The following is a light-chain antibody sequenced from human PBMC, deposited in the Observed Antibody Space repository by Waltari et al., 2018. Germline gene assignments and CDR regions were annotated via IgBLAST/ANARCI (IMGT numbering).Light chain of an antibody. CDR3: QHLNGYPIT. Sequence: DIQLTQSPSFLSASVGDRVTITCRASQGIRSYLAWYQQKPGKAPKLLIYTASTLQSVVPSRFSGSGSGTEFTLTISSLQPEDFATYYCQHLNGYPITFGHGTRLEIK. V-gene: IGKV1-9*01. CDR2: TAS. CDR1: QGIRSY. J-gene: IGKJ5*01.